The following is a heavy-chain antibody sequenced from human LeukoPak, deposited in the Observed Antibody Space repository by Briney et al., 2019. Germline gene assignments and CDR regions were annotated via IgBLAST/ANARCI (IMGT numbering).Heavy chain of an antibody. J-gene: IGHJ4*02. Sequence: SVKVSCKASGGTFSSYAISWVRQAPGQGLEWMGRIIPILGIANYAQKFQGRVTITADKSTSTAYMELSSLRSEDTAVYYCATDIVVVVAASGYFDYWGQGTLVTVSS. CDR3: ATDIVVVVAASGYFDY. CDR1: GGTFSSYA. D-gene: IGHD2-15*01. V-gene: IGHV1-69*04. CDR2: IIPILGIA.